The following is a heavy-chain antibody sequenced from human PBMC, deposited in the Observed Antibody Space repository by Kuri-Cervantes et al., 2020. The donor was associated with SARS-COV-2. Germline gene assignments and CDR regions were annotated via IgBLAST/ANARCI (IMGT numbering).Heavy chain of an antibody. V-gene: IGHV4-39*01. CDR3: ARIVRFMDV. CDR1: GGSIDSNSYY. Sequence: ESLKISCIVSGGSIDSNSYYWGWIRQPPGKGLEWIGGIFYSGITYYNPSLKSRVTISVDTSKNQFSLKLSSVTAADTAVYYCARIVRFMDVWGKGTTVTVSS. D-gene: IGHD2-21*01. CDR2: IFYSGIT. J-gene: IGHJ6*03.